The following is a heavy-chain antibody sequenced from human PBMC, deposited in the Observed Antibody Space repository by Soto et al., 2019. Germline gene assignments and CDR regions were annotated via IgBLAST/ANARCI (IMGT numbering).Heavy chain of an antibody. CDR3: ARGWGRYCSSTSCYQVVWWFDP. CDR2: INHSGST. V-gene: IGHV4-34*01. Sequence: SETLSLTCAVYGGSFSGYYWSWIRQPPGKGLEWIGEINHSGSTNYNPSLKSRVTISVDTSKNQFSLKLSSVTAADTAVYYCARGWGRYCSSTSCYQVVWWFDPWGQGTLVTVS. J-gene: IGHJ5*02. D-gene: IGHD2-2*01. CDR1: GGSFSGYY.